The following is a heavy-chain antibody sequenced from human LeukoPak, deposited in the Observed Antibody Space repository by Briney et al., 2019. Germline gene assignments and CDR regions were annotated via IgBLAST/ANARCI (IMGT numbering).Heavy chain of an antibody. Sequence: SETLSLTCTVSGGSISSSSYYWGWIRQPPGKGLEWIGSIYYSGSTYYNPSLKSRVTISVDTSKNQFSLKLSSVTAADTAVYYCAPIAAAGRGYYYYYMDVWGKGTTGTVSS. CDR3: APIAAAGRGYYYYYMDV. D-gene: IGHD6-13*01. V-gene: IGHV4-39*01. CDR1: GGSISSSSYY. J-gene: IGHJ6*03. CDR2: IYYSGST.